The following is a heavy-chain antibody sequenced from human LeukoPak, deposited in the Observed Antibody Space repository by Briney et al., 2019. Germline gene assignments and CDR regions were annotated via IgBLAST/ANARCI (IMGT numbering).Heavy chain of an antibody. D-gene: IGHD3-10*01. CDR3: ARDSDPAYGNFDY. CDR2: ISSSSSYI. J-gene: IGHJ4*02. CDR1: GFTFSSYS. Sequence: GGSLRLSCAASGFTFSSYSMNWVRQAPGKGLEWVSSISSSSSYIYYADSVKGRFTISRDNAKNSLYLQMNSLRAEDTAVYYCARDSDPAYGNFDYWGQGTLVTVSS. V-gene: IGHV3-21*01.